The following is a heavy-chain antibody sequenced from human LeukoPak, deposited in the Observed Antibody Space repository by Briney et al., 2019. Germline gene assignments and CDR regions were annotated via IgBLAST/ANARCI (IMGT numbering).Heavy chain of an antibody. Sequence: SETLSLTCTVSGGSISSSSYYWGWIRQPPGRGLEWIGSIYYSGSTYDNPSRKSRVTISADTSKNQFSLKLSSVTTADTAVYYCARDPLSIYCSGGSCYSWYFDLWSRGTLVTVSS. CDR3: ARDPLSIYCSGGSCYSWYFDL. J-gene: IGHJ2*01. CDR2: IYYSGST. CDR1: GGSISSSSYY. V-gene: IGHV4-39*02. D-gene: IGHD2-15*01.